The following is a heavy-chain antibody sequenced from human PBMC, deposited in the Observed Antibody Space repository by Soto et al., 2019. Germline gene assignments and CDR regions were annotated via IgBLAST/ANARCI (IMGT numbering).Heavy chain of an antibody. V-gene: IGHV5-51*01. CDR1: GYSFTSYW. CDR2: IYPGDSDT. D-gene: IGHD2-2*01. CDR3: ARAIVVGPAADRGGFDY. J-gene: IGHJ4*02. Sequence: GESLKSSCKGSGYSFTSYWIGWVRQMPGKGLEWMGIIYPGDSDTRYSPSFQGQVTISADKSISTAYLQWSSLKASDTAMYYCARAIVVGPAADRGGFDYWGQGTLVTVSS.